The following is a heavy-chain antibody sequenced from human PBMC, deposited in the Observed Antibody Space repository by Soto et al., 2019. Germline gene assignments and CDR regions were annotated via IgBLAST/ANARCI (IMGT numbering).Heavy chain of an antibody. Sequence: QVQLVESGGGVVQPGRSLRLSCVASGFTFSSYPIHWVRQAPGKGLEWVTTISSDGNDKYYSDSVKGRFTTSRDNSKNTVYLQMNNLRVEGTAVYYCAKEGVADKYYYYGMDVWGQGTTVNVSS. J-gene: IGHJ6*02. V-gene: IGHV3-30*04. CDR1: GFTFSSYP. D-gene: IGHD3-3*01. CDR2: ISSDGNDK. CDR3: AKEGVADKYYYYGMDV.